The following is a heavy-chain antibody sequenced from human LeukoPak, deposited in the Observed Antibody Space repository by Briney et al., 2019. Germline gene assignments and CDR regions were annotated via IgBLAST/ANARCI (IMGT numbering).Heavy chain of an antibody. V-gene: IGHV1-18*01. Sequence: GASVKVSCKASGYTFTSYGISWVRQTPGQGLEWMGWISAYNGNTSYAQKLQGRVTMTTDTSTSTAYMELRSLRSDDTAVYYCARVRNLAVDYDSSGYYYGLDYWGQGTLVTVSS. CDR2: ISAYNGNT. J-gene: IGHJ4*02. D-gene: IGHD3-22*01. CDR1: GYTFTSYG. CDR3: ARVRNLAVDYDSSGYYYGLDY.